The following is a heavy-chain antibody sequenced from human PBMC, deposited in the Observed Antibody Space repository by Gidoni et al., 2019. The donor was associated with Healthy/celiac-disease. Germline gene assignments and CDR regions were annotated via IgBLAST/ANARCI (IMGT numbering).Heavy chain of an antibody. CDR2: INHSGST. CDR1: GGSFSGYY. D-gene: IGHD5-12*01. J-gene: IGHJ2*01. CDR3: ARGPEMATISWYFDL. V-gene: IGHV4-34*01. Sequence: QVQLQQWGAGLLKPSETLSLTCAVYGGSFSGYYWSWIRQPPGKGLEWIGEINHSGSTNYNPSLKSRVTISVDTSKNQFSLKLSSVTAADTAVYYCARGPEMATISWYFDLWGRGTLVTVSS.